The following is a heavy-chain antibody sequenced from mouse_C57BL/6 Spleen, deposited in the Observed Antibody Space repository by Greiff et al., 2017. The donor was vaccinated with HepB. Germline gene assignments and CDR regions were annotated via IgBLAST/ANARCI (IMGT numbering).Heavy chain of an antibody. D-gene: IGHD4-1*01. J-gene: IGHJ2*01. Sequence: VQLKESGGGLVQPGGSLSLSCAASGFTFTDYYMSWVRQPPGKALEWLGFIRNKANGYTTEYSASVKGRFTISRDNSQSILYLQMNALRAEDSATYYCARSKLGFDYWGQGTTLTVSS. CDR2: IRNKANGYTT. CDR3: ARSKLGFDY. V-gene: IGHV7-3*01. CDR1: GFTFTDYY.